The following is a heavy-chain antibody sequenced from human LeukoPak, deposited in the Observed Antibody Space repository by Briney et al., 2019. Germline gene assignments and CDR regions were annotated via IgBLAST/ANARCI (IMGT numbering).Heavy chain of an antibody. Sequence: GGSLRLSCAASGFTFIIYAMSWVRQAPGKGLGWVSAIGDTTYYADSVEGRFTISRDNSKNTLYLQMNSLRAEDAAIYYCAKAFAFVGANFFDYWGQGTLVTVSS. D-gene: IGHD1-26*01. CDR2: IGDTT. V-gene: IGHV3-23*01. CDR1: GFTFIIYA. J-gene: IGHJ4*02. CDR3: AKAFAFVGANFFDY.